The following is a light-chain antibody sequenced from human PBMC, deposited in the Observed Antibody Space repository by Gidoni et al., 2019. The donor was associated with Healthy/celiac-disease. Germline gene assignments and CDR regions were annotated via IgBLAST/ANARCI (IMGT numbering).Light chain of an antibody. Sequence: AIRITQSPSSLSASTGDRVTITCRASQGISSYLAWYQQKPGKAPKLLIYAASTLQSGVPSRFSGSGSWTDFTLSISCLQSEDFATYYCQQYYSYPYTFGQXTKLEIK. CDR3: QQYYSYPYT. J-gene: IGKJ2*01. CDR2: AAS. V-gene: IGKV1-8*01. CDR1: QGISSY.